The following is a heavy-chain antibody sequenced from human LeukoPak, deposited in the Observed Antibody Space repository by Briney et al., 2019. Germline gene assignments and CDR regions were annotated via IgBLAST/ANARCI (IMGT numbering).Heavy chain of an antibody. V-gene: IGHV1-2*02. CDR2: INPNSGGT. D-gene: IGHD3/OR15-3a*01. CDR3: ARDLDGWTGFDY. Sequence: GASVKVSCKASGYTFTGYYMHWVRQAPGQGLEWMGWINPNSGGTNYAQKFQGGVTMTRDTSISTAYMELSRLRSDDTAVYYCARDLDGWTGFDYWGQGTLVTVSS. CDR1: GYTFTGYY. J-gene: IGHJ4*02.